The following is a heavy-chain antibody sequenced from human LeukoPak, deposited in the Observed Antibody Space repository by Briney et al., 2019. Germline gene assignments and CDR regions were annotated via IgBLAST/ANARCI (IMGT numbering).Heavy chain of an antibody. CDR1: GGSISSYF. D-gene: IGHD6-13*01. CDR3: AREKNQLGFDP. Sequence: SETLSLTCTVSGGSISSYFWSWLRQPAGKGLEWIGRIHTSGNTNYNPSLKSRVTMTVDTSKNQFSLNLTSVTAADTAEYYCAREKNQLGFDPWGQGTLVTVSS. CDR2: IHTSGNT. J-gene: IGHJ5*02. V-gene: IGHV4-4*07.